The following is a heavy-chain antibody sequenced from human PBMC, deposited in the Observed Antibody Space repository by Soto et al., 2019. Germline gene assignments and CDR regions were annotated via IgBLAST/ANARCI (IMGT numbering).Heavy chain of an antibody. V-gene: IGHV1-8*01. CDR2: TNPNSGNT. D-gene: IGHD5-12*01. J-gene: IGHJ5*02. Sequence: GASVKVSCKASGYTFTSYDINWVRQATGQGLEWMGWTNPNSGNTGYAQKFQGRVTMTRNTSISTAYMELSSLRSEDTAVYYFARGEGEYSGYDPYNWFDPWGQGTLVTVSS. CDR1: GYTFTSYD. CDR3: ARGEGEYSGYDPYNWFDP.